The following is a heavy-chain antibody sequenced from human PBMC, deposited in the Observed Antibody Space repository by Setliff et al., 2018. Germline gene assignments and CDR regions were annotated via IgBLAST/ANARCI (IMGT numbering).Heavy chain of an antibody. D-gene: IGHD6-6*01. CDR1: GYSISSGYY. J-gene: IGHJ5*02. CDR2: IYHSGST. V-gene: IGHV4-38-2*01. Sequence: SETLSLTCAVSGYSISSGYYWGWIRQPPGKGLEWIGSIYHSGSTYYNPSLKSRVTISVDTSKSQFSLKLSSVTAADTAVYYCARHVLGYSSSYNWFDPWGQGTLVTVSS. CDR3: ARHVLGYSSSYNWFDP.